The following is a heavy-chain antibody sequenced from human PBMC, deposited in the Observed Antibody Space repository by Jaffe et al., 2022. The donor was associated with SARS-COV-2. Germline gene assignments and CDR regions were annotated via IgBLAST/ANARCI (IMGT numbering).Heavy chain of an antibody. CDR1: GGSFSGYY. CDR3: ARGRLWSIAVAGLWWFDP. J-gene: IGHJ5*02. D-gene: IGHD6-19*01. Sequence: QVQLQQWGAGLLKPSETLSLTCAVYGGSFSGYYWSWIRQPPGKGLEWIGEINHSGSTNYNPSLKSRVTISVDTSKNQFSLKLSSVTAADTAVYYCARGRLWSIAVAGLWWFDPWGQGTLVTVSS. CDR2: INHSGST. V-gene: IGHV4-34*01.